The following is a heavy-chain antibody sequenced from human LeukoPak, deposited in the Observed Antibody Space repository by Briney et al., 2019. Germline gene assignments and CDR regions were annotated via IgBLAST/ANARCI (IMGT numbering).Heavy chain of an antibody. J-gene: IGHJ4*02. D-gene: IGHD2-2*02. Sequence: GGSLRLSCVASGFTFETFEMNWVRQAPGKGLEWVSVVGSGGGTKYYADSVKGRSTVSRDNAKNSLYLQMNSLRAADTAVYYCARENRYCSSTSCDKYYFDYWGQGTLVTVSS. V-gene: IGHV3-48*03. CDR1: GFTFETFE. CDR2: VGSGGGTK. CDR3: ARENRYCSSTSCDKYYFDY.